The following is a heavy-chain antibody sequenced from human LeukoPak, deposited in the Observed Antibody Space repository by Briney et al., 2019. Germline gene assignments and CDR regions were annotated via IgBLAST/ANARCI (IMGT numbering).Heavy chain of an antibody. V-gene: IGHV5-51*01. D-gene: IGHD2-15*01. CDR1: GYSFTTYW. J-gene: IGHJ4*02. CDR3: ARRYCSAGSCLDY. Sequence: GESLKISCRGSGYSFTTYWIGWVRQMPGKGLEWMGIIYPGDSDTRYTPSFQGQVTMSADKSINTAYLQWSSLRASDTAMYYCARRYCSAGSCLDYWGQGTLVTVSS. CDR2: IYPGDSDT.